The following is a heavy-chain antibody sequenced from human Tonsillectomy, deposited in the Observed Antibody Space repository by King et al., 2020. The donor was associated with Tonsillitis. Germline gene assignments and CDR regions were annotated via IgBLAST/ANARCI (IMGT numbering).Heavy chain of an antibody. V-gene: IGHV3-74*01. CDR2: INSDGSST. J-gene: IGHJ4*02. CDR1: GFTFSSYW. D-gene: IGHD4-17*01. Sequence: VQLVESGGGLVQPGGSLRLSCAASGFTFSSYWMHWVRQAPGKGLVWVSRINSDGSSTSYADSVKGRFTISRDNAKNTLYLQMNSLRAEDTAVYYCARGTDGEYGGGDFDYWGQGTLVTVSS. CDR3: ARGTDGEYGGGDFDY.